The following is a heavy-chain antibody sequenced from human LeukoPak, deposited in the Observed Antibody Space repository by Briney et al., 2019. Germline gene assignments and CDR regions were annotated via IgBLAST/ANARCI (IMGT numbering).Heavy chain of an antibody. CDR2: IYYSGST. Sequence: SETLSLTCTVSGGSISSYYWSWIRQPPGKGLEWIGYIYYSGSTNYNPSLKSRVTISVDTSKNQFSLKLSSVTAADTAVYYCARDPDPNDAFDIWGQGTMVTVSS. CDR3: ARDPDPNDAFDI. CDR1: GGSISSYY. J-gene: IGHJ3*02. V-gene: IGHV4-59*01. D-gene: IGHD4/OR15-4a*01.